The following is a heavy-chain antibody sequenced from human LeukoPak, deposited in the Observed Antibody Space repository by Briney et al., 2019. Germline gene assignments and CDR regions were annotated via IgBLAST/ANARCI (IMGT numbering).Heavy chain of an antibody. J-gene: IGHJ5*02. CDR3: AKDSLYSSNQGGWFDP. Sequence: GGSLRLSCAASGFTFSSYAMSWVRQAPGKGLEWVSAISGSGGSTYYADSVKGRFTISRDNSKNTLYLQMNSLRAEDTAVYYCAKDSLYSSNQGGWFDPWGQGTLVTVSS. V-gene: IGHV3-23*01. CDR2: ISGSGGST. D-gene: IGHD6-13*01. CDR1: GFTFSSYA.